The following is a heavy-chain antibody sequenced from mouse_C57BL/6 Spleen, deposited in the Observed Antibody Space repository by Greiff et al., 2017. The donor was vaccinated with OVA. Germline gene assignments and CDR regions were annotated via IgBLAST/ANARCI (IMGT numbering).Heavy chain of an antibody. CDR2: ISYDGSN. CDR1: GYSITSGYY. CDR3: AREGGYYGYFDV. V-gene: IGHV3-6*01. D-gene: IGHD1-1*02. Sequence: EVKLQESGPGLVKPSQSLSLTCSVTGYSITSGYYWNWIRQFPGNKLEWMGYISYDGSNNYNPSLKNRISITRDTSKNQFFLKLNSVTTEDTATYYCAREGGYYGYFDVWGTGTTVTVSS. J-gene: IGHJ1*03.